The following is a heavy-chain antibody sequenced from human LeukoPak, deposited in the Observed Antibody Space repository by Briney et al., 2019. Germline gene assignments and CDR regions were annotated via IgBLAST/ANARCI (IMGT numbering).Heavy chain of an antibody. CDR3: ATSCATPSCNFRVVY. CDR2: IIPIFGTA. Sequence: SVKVSCKASGGTFSSYTISLVRQAPGQGLEWMGGIIPIFGTANYAQKFQGRVTITADESTSTAYMELSSLRSDDTGVYYCATSCATPSCNFRVVYWGQGTLVTVSS. V-gene: IGHV1-69*13. J-gene: IGHJ4*02. CDR1: GGTFSSYT. D-gene: IGHD2-2*01.